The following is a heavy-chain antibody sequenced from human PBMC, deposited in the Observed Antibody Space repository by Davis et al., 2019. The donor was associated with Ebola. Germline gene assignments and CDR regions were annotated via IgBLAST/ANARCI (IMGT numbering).Heavy chain of an antibody. D-gene: IGHD6-19*01. CDR1: GGSISSYY. Sequence: GSLRLSCTVSGGSISSYYWSWIRQPPGKGLEWIGYIYYTGRGNTNYNPSLKSRVTISLDTSKNQFSLTLRSVTAADTAVYYCTRLTSDSTGWYFHAMDVWGKGTTVTVSS. CDR3: TRLTSDSTGWYFHAMDV. V-gene: IGHV4-59*01. J-gene: IGHJ6*04. CDR2: IYYTGRGNT.